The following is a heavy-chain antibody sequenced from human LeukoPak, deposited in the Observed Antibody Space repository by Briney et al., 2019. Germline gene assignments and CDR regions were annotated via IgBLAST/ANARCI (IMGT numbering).Heavy chain of an antibody. V-gene: IGHV4-34*01. D-gene: IGHD5-12*01. CDR2: INHSGST. Sequence: PSETLSLTCAVYGGSFSGYYWSWIRQPPGKGLEWIGEINHSGSTNYNPSHKSRVTISVDTSKNQSSLKLSSVTAADTAVYYCARGAGGYDSLFYYYYYMDVWGKGTTVTVSS. J-gene: IGHJ6*03. CDR1: GGSFSGYY. CDR3: ARGAGGYDSLFYYYYYMDV.